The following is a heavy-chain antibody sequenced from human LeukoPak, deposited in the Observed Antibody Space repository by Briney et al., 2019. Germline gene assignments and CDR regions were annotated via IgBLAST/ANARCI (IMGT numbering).Heavy chain of an antibody. Sequence: PSETLSLTCTVSGGSISSGGYYWSWIRQHPGKGLEWIGYIYYSGSTYYNPSLKSRVTISVDTSKNQFSLKLSSVTAADTAVYYCARCGGNSGDYYYYMDVWGKGTTVTVSS. D-gene: IGHD4-23*01. CDR3: ARCGGNSGDYYYYMDV. CDR1: GGSISSGGYY. J-gene: IGHJ6*03. V-gene: IGHV4-31*03. CDR2: IYYSGST.